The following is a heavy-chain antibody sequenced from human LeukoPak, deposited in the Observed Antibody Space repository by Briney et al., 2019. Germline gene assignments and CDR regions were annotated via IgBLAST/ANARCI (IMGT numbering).Heavy chain of an antibody. CDR2: IYYSGST. V-gene: IGHV4-31*03. CDR3: ARESYSNRPKNWFDP. J-gene: IGHJ5*02. CDR1: GGSISSGGYY. D-gene: IGHD4-4*01. Sequence: PSQTLSLTCTVSGGSISSGGYYWSWIRQHPGKGLEWIGYIYYSGSTYYNPSLKSRVTISVDTSKNQFSLKLSSVTAADTAVYYCARESYSNRPKNWFDPWGQETLVTVSS.